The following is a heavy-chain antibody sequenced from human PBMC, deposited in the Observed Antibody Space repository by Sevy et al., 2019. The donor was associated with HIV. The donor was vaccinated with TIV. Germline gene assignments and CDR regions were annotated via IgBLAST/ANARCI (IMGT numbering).Heavy chain of an antibody. J-gene: IGHJ4*02. V-gene: IGHV3-23*01. D-gene: IGHD1-26*01. CDR2: ISDSGGST. Sequence: GGSLRLSCAASGFTFSNYAMSWVRQAPGKGLEWVSAISDSGGSTYYADSVKGRFTISRDNSKNTLFLQMNSLRAEDTAVYFCAKWSELPSSPFDYWGQGTLVTVSS. CDR3: AKWSELPSSPFDY. CDR1: GFTFSNYA.